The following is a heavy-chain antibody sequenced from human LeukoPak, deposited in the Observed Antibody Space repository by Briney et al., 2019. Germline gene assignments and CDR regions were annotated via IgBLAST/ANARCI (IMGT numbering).Heavy chain of an antibody. D-gene: IGHD6-13*01. CDR2: INIDGGTI. CDR3: ARDRWAAAGTGMGY. Sequence: GGSLRLSCAAPGFTFSNYWMHWVRQAPGKGLVWVSRINIDGGTISYADSVKGRFTISRDNAKNTLYLQMNSLRAEDTAVYYCARDRWAAAGTGMGYWGQGTLVTVSS. V-gene: IGHV3-74*01. CDR1: GFTFSNYW. J-gene: IGHJ4*02.